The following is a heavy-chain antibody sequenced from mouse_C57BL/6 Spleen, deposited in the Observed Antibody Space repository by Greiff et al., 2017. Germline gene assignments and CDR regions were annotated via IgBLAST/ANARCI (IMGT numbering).Heavy chain of an antibody. CDR2: IYPGSGST. V-gene: IGHV1-55*01. CDR3: ARTTAYSVDY. D-gene: IGHD1-2*01. J-gene: IGHJ4*01. Sequence: QVQLKQSGAELVKPGASVKMSCKASGYTFTSYWITWVKQRPGQGLEWIGDIYPGSGSTNYNEKFKSKATLTVDTSSSTAYMQLSSLTSADSAVYYCARTTAYSVDYWGQGTSVTVSS. CDR1: GYTFTSYW.